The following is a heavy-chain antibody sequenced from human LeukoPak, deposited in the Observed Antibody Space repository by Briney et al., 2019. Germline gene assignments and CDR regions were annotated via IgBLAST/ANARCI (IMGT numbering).Heavy chain of an antibody. CDR2: ISYDGSNK. D-gene: IGHD2-2*01. J-gene: IGHJ6*02. CDR1: GFTFSSYA. V-gene: IGHV3-30-3*01. CDR3: ARDRGVVVPAAIYYYYGMDV. Sequence: GGSLRHSCAASGFTFSSYAMHWVRQAPGKGLEWVPVISYDGSNKYYADSVKGRFTISRDNSKNTLYLQMNSLRAEDTAVYYCARDRGVVVPAAIYYYYGMDVWGQGTTVTVSS.